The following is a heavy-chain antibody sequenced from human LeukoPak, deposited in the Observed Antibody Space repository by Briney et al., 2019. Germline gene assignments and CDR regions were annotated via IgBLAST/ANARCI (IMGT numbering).Heavy chain of an antibody. Sequence: SETLSLTCTVSGGSISSYYWSWIRQPPRKGLEWIGYIYYSGSTNYNPSLKSRVTISVDTSKNQFSLKLSSVTAADTAVYYCARIHGESDAFDIWGQGTMVTVSS. V-gene: IGHV4-59*01. D-gene: IGHD3-10*01. CDR3: ARIHGESDAFDI. CDR1: GGSISSYY. CDR2: IYYSGST. J-gene: IGHJ3*02.